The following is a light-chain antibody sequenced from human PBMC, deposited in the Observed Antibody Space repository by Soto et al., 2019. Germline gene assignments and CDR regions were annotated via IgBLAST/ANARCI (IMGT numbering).Light chain of an antibody. Sequence: EIVMTQSPATLSVSPGERATLSCRASQSVSDTLAWYQQKPGRAPRLLFYSASSRATGIPDRFSGSGSGTDFTLTISRLEPEDFAVYYCHHFGSLPETFGQGTNVE. CDR2: SAS. CDR3: HHFGSLPET. J-gene: IGKJ1*01. CDR1: QSVSDT. V-gene: IGKV3-20*01.